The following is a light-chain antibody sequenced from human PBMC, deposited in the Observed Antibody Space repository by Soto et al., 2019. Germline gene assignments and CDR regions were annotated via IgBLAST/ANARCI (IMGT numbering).Light chain of an antibody. Sequence: QSVLTQPPSASGSPGQSVTISCTGTSGDVGGYKYDSWYQQKSGKAPKLIIYEVNERPSGVPDRFSGSKSDNTASLPVSGLQADDEDDYYCSSDAGLNNVLVGGGTKLTAL. CDR2: EVN. V-gene: IGLV2-8*01. J-gene: IGLJ2*01. CDR1: SGDVGGYKY. CDR3: SSDAGLNNVL.